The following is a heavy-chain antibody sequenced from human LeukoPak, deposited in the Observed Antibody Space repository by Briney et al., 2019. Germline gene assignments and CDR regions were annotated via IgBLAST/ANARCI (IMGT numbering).Heavy chain of an antibody. D-gene: IGHD1-26*01. Sequence: PSQTLSLTCTVSGGSISSGSYYWSWIRQPAGKGVEWIGRIYTSGSTNYNPSLKSRVTISVDTSKNQFSLKLSSVTAADTAVYYWAKVEWGVFVDYWGQGTLVTVSS. CDR3: AKVEWGVFVDY. CDR1: GGSISSGSYY. V-gene: IGHV4-61*02. CDR2: IYTSGST. J-gene: IGHJ4*02.